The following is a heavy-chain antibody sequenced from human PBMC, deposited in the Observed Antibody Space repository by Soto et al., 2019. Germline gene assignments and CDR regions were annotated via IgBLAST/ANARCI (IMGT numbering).Heavy chain of an antibody. CDR1: GGAFTNDI. J-gene: IGHJ4*02. V-gene: IGHV1-69*08. CDR3: ARDSPMGSTFSGYDAIVY. Sequence: QVHLVQSGAEVKKPGSSVKVSCKASGGAFTNDIITWVRQAPGQGLEWMGRIIPLLDVTNYAQKFQGRVTITADKSTSTAYMELNSLIYEDTAVYYCARDSPMGSTFSGYDAIVYWGQGTLVTVSS. CDR2: IIPLLDVT. D-gene: IGHD5-12*01.